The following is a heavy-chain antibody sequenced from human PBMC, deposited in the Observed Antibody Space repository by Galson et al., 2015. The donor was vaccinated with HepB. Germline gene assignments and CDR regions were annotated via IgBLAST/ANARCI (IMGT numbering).Heavy chain of an antibody. V-gene: IGHV3-15*07. J-gene: IGHJ2*01. Sequence: SLRLSCAASGFTFSNAWMNWVRQAPGKGLEWVGRIKSKTDGGTTDYAAPVKGRFTISRDDSKNTLYLQMNSLKTEDTAVYYCTTDRYATVVDDFWSGYYGGWYFDLWGRGTLVTVSS. D-gene: IGHD3-3*01. CDR2: IKSKTDGGTT. CDR1: GFTFSNAW. CDR3: TTDRYATVVDDFWSGYYGGWYFDL.